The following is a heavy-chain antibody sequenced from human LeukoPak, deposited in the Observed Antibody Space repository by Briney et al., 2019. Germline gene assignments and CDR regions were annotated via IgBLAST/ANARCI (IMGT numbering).Heavy chain of an antibody. CDR2: IKSKAYSGTT. J-gene: IGHJ4*02. D-gene: IGHD6-19*01. CDR1: GFTFDNYA. Sequence: PGGSLRLSCTTSGFTFDNYAMSWVRQAPGKGLEWLGFIKSKAYSGTTEYTAALEGRFTISRDDSKSIAYLQVDSLQTEDTAVYYCTRGLYTSGWDGWGAQDYWGQGTLVTVSS. CDR3: TRGLYTSGWDGWGAQDY. V-gene: IGHV3-49*04.